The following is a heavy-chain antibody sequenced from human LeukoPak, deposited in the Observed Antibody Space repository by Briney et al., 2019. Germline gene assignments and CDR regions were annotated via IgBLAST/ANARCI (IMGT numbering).Heavy chain of an antibody. J-gene: IGHJ6*02. CDR1: GFTFSTYG. D-gene: IGHD2-2*01. CDR2: IWYDGSNK. Sequence: GGSLRLSCAASGFTFSTYGMHWVRQAPGKGLGWVGVIWYDGSNKYYADSVKGRFTISRDNSKNTLYLQMNSLRAEDTAVFYCARDLSSTSDYGMDVWGQGTTVTVSS. CDR3: ARDLSSTSDYGMDV. V-gene: IGHV3-33*01.